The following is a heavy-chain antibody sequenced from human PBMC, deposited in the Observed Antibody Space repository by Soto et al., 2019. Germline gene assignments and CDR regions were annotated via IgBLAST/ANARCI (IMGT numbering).Heavy chain of an antibody. CDR1: GFTFSSYA. D-gene: IGHD3-9*01. CDR2: ISGSGGST. CDR3: AKGRLRYFDWPPWSAFDI. Sequence: QPGGSLRLSCAASGFTFSSYAMSWVRQAPGKGLEWVSAISGSGGSTYYADSVKGRFTISRDNSKNTLYLQMNSLRAEDTAVYYCAKGRLRYFDWPPWSAFDIWGQGTMVTVSS. J-gene: IGHJ3*02. V-gene: IGHV3-23*01.